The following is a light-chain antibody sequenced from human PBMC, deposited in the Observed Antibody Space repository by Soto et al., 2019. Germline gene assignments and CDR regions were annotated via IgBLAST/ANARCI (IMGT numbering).Light chain of an antibody. CDR1: EDISNY. CDR3: QNYNRGPWT. J-gene: IGKJ1*01. Sequence: DIQMTQSPSSLSASVGDRVTITCRASEDISNYLAWYQQKPGKVPKLLIYGASTLQSGVSSRFSGSGSGTDFTLTISSLQTEDVATYYWQNYNRGPWTFGQWTKVE. CDR2: GAS. V-gene: IGKV1-27*01.